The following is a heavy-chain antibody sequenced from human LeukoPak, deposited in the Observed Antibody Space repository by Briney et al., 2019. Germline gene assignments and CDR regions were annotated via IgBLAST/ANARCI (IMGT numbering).Heavy chain of an antibody. CDR3: ARVSHDGIVGATERFGFDY. Sequence: GGSLRLSCAASGLTFSSYWMSWVRQAPGKGLEWVANIKQDGSEKYYVDSVKGRFTISRDNAKNSLYLQMNSLRAEDTAVYYCARVSHDGIVGATERFGFDYWGQGTLVTVSS. D-gene: IGHD1-26*01. CDR1: GLTFSSYW. CDR2: IKQDGSEK. J-gene: IGHJ4*02. V-gene: IGHV3-7*01.